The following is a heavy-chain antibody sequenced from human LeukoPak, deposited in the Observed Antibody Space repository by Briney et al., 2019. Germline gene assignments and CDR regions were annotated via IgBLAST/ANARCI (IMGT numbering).Heavy chain of an antibody. V-gene: IGHV4-39*01. CDR2: FYYSGNT. D-gene: IGHD6-19*01. Sequence: SETLSLTCSVSGGSISSSSYYWGWIRQPPGKGLEWIGSFYYSGNTYYNPSLKSRVTISVDTSKNEFSLKLRSVTAADTAAYYCARTAGIAVAGSRQYFDYWGQGMLVTVSS. CDR3: ARTAGIAVAGSRQYFDY. CDR1: GGSISSSSYY. J-gene: IGHJ4*02.